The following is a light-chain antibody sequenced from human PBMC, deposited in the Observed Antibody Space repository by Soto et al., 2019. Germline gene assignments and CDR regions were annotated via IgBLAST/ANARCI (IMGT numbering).Light chain of an antibody. J-gene: IGKJ4*01. V-gene: IGKV3-20*01. CDR1: QSVNSNH. CDR2: GAS. Sequence: EIVLTQSPGTLSLSPGERATLSCRASQSVNSNHLAWYQQKPGQSPRLLIYGASSRATGIPDRFSGSGSGTDFTLTISRLEPEDFAVYYCQQYVSSPFFGGGTKVEIK. CDR3: QQYVSSPF.